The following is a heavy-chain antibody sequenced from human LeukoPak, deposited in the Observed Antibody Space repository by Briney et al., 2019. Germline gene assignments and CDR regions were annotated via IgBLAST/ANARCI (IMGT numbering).Heavy chain of an antibody. CDR2: ISSSSSYT. V-gene: IGHV3-11*06. CDR1: GFTFSDYY. Sequence: GGSLRLSCAASGFTFSDYYMSWIRQASGKGLEWLSYISSSSSYTTYADSVKGRFTISRDNAKNSLYLQMNSLRAEDTAVYYCARGGNYYFDYWGQGTLVTVSS. J-gene: IGHJ4*02. CDR3: ARGGNYYFDY.